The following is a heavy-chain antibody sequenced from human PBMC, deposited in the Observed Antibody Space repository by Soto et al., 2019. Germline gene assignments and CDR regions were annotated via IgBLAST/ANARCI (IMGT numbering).Heavy chain of an antibody. CDR3: ARLTVYNRNNYYFDY. D-gene: IGHD1-20*01. Sequence: PSETLSLTCTVSGGSISSYYWSWIRQPPGKGLEWIGYIYYSGSTNYNPSLKSRVTISVDTSKNQFSLKLSSVTAADTAVYYCARLTVYNRNNYYFDYWGQGTLVTVSS. J-gene: IGHJ4*02. CDR2: IYYSGST. CDR1: GGSISSYY. V-gene: IGHV4-59*01.